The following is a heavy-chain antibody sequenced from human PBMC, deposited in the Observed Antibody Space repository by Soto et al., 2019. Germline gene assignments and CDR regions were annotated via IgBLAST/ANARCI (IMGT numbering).Heavy chain of an antibody. D-gene: IGHD6-19*01. Sequence: SVKVSCKASGDTFSTDAINWVRQAPGQGLEWMGAIIPMSGTPNYSQKFQGRVTITADEYTSTAYMELSGLKSDDTAVYFCANSSGSYASTWFDPWGQGTLVTVSS. CDR3: ANSSGSYASTWFDP. CDR1: GDTFSTDA. V-gene: IGHV1-69*13. J-gene: IGHJ5*02. CDR2: IIPMSGTP.